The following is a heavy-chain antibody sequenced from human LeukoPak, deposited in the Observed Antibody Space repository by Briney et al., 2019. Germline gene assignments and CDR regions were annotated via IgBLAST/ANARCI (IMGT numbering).Heavy chain of an antibody. CDR2: ITYNGDIK. J-gene: IGHJ4*02. CDR1: GFTFGNYA. CDR3: ARDAQSGAHSDFDY. D-gene: IGHD1-26*01. Sequence: PGTSLRLSCAASGFTFGNYAIHWVRQAPGEGLEWVAIITYNGDIKYYADSVKGRFTISRDNSQNTVFLQMNSLRPEDTAVYYCARDAQSGAHSDFDYWGQGTLVTVSS. V-gene: IGHV3-30-3*01.